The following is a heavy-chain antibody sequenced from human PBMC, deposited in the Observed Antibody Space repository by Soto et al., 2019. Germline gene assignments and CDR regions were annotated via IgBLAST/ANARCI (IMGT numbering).Heavy chain of an antibody. D-gene: IGHD1-26*01. CDR3: AREGGIVGATAADY. Sequence: SETLSLTCTVSGGSVSSGSYYWSWIRQAPGKGLEWIGYIYYSGSTNYNPSLKSRVTISVDTSKNQFSLKLSSVTAADTAVYYCAREGGIVGATAADYWGQGTLVTVSS. CDR2: IYYSGST. V-gene: IGHV4-61*01. J-gene: IGHJ4*02. CDR1: GGSVSSGSYY.